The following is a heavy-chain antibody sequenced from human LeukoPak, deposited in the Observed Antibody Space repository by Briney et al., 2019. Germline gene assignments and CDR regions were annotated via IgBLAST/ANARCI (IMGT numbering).Heavy chain of an antibody. CDR2: ISDGGDTT. J-gene: IGHJ6*03. CDR1: GFTFSSYV. D-gene: IGHD3-10*01. Sequence: GGSLRLSCAASGFTFSSYVMSWVRQAPGKGLEWVSTISDGGDTTYYTDSVKGRFTVSRDNSKNTLYLQMNSLRAEDTALYHCARYYGSGSYYPYYYYYYYMDVWGKGTTVTVSS. V-gene: IGHV3-23*01. CDR3: ARYYGSGSYYPYYYYYYYMDV.